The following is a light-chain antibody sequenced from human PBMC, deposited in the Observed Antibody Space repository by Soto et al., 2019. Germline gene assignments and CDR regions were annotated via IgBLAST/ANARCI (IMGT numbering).Light chain of an antibody. J-gene: IGKJ5*01. Sequence: EIVLTQSPATLSLSPGERATLPCRASQSVSSHLAGYQQKPGQAPRLLIYDASNRATGIPARFSGSGSGTDFTLTISSLEPGDFAVYYCQQRSNWPITFGQGTRLEIK. CDR1: QSVSSH. CDR2: DAS. CDR3: QQRSNWPIT. V-gene: IGKV3-11*01.